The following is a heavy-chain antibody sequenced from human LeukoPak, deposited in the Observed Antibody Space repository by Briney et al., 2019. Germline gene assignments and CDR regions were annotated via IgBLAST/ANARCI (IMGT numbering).Heavy chain of an antibody. Sequence: GGSLRLSCAASGFIFNTYWMSRVRQAPGRGLEWVANIKQDGSEIYYADSVKGRFTISRDNAKNSLYLQMNSLRAEDTAVYYCARRSGLDYWGQGTLVTVSS. CDR3: ARRSGLDY. CDR1: GFIFNTYW. D-gene: IGHD6-19*01. CDR2: IKQDGSEI. J-gene: IGHJ4*02. V-gene: IGHV3-7*01.